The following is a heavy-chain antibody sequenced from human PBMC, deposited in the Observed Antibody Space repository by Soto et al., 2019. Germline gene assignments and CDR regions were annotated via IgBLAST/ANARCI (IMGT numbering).Heavy chain of an antibody. CDR3: ARVHGDGSVSYYYYGMGV. D-gene: IGHD3-10*01. CDR2: IIPIFGTA. J-gene: IGHJ6*02. CDR1: GDTISSYA. V-gene: IGHV1-69*13. Sequence: SVKVSCKASGDTISSYAISWVRQDPGQGLEWMGGIIPIFGTANYAQKFQGRVTITADESTSTAYMELSSLRSEDTAVYYFARVHGDGSVSYYYYGMGVWGQGTTVTVSS.